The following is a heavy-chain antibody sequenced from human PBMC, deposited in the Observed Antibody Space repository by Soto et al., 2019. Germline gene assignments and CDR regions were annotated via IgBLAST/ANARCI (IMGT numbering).Heavy chain of an antibody. CDR2: FDPEEGKT. V-gene: IGHV1-24*01. J-gene: IGHJ4*02. Sequence: ASVKVSCKVSGYTLTELSMHWVRQAPGKGLEWMGGFDPEEGKTVYAQRFQGRLTMTGDTSKNRVSLNLTSLTAADTAIYYCTRANWYSEYWGQGTLVTVSS. D-gene: IGHD7-27*01. CDR1: GYTLTELS. CDR3: TRANWYSEY.